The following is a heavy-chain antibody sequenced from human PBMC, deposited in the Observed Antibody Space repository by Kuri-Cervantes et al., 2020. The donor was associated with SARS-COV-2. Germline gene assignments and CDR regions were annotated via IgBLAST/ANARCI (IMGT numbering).Heavy chain of an antibody. CDR1: GFTFSSYG. D-gene: IGHD3-22*01. Sequence: GESLKISCAASGFTFSSYGMHWVRQAPGKGLEWVAFIRYDGSNKYYADSVKGRFTISRDNAKNSLYLQMNSLRAEDTAVYYCARVPSYYDSSGYYVDYWGHGNRV. CDR2: IRYDGSNK. CDR3: ARVPSYYDSSGYYVDY. V-gene: IGHV3-30*02. J-gene: IGHJ4*01.